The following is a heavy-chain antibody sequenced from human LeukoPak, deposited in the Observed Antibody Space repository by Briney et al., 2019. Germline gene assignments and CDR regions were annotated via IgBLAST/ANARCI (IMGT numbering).Heavy chain of an antibody. V-gene: IGHV3-7*01. J-gene: IGHJ4*02. Sequence: GGSLRLSCVASGLSFGSYWMVWVRQAPGKGLEWVANIRKDGGDIHYVDSVKGRFTISRDNAKNSVYLQMHSLRAEDTAMYYCARDAFGDFSYWGQGILVTVSS. D-gene: IGHD3-10*01. CDR3: ARDAFGDFSY. CDR1: GLSFGSYW. CDR2: IRKDGGDI.